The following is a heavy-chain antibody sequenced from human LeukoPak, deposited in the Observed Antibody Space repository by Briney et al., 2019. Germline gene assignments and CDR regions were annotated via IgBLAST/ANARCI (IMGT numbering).Heavy chain of an antibody. CDR2: IYYSGST. CDR1: GGSISSYY. V-gene: IGHV4-59*01. Sequence: PSEILSLTCTVSGGSISSYYWSWIRQPPGKGLEWIGYIYYSGSTNYNPSLKSRVTISVGTSKNQFSLKLSSVTAADTAVYYCARDEYGSGWGWFDPWGQGTLVTVSS. J-gene: IGHJ5*02. D-gene: IGHD6-19*01. CDR3: ARDEYGSGWGWFDP.